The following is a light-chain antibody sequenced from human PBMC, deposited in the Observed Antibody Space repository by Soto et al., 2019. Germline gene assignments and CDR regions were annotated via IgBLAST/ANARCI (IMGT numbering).Light chain of an antibody. Sequence: EIVLTQSPGTLSLSPGERGTLSCRASQSVSSSHLAWYQQKPGQAPRLLIYGASSRATGIPDRFSGSGSGSEFSLTISRLEPEDFAVYYCQQYGSSPWTFGQGTKVEVK. J-gene: IGKJ1*01. CDR1: QSVSSSH. V-gene: IGKV3-20*01. CDR3: QQYGSSPWT. CDR2: GAS.